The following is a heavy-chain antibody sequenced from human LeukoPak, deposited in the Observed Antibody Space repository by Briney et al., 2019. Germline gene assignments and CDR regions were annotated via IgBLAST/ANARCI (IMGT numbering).Heavy chain of an antibody. CDR1: GFTFSRYE. CDR2: ISSGGGNI. J-gene: IGHJ4*02. CDR3: ARGFQYYDFWSGYYPPYYFDY. Sequence: GGSLRLSCAASGFTFSRYEMIWVRQAPGKGLEWVSYISSGGGNIYYADSVKGRFTISRDSAKSLLYLQMNSLRAEDTAVYYCARGFQYYDFWSGYYPPYYFDYWGQGTLVTVSS. D-gene: IGHD3-3*01. V-gene: IGHV3-48*03.